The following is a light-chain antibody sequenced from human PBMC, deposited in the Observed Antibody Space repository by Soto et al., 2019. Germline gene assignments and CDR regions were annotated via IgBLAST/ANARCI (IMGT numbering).Light chain of an antibody. CDR1: QSVSSN. J-gene: IGKJ1*01. Sequence: EIVMTQSPATLSVSPGERATLSCRASQSVSSNLSWYQQKPGQAPRLLIYGASTRATGIPARFSGSGSGTEFTLTISSLQSEDFAVSYCQQYNNWPREWTFGQGTKVEIK. CDR3: QQYNNWPREWT. V-gene: IGKV3-15*01. CDR2: GAS.